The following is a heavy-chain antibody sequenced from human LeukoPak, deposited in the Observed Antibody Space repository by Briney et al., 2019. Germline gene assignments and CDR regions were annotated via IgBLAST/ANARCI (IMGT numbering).Heavy chain of an antibody. CDR1: GGSISSGGYY. Sequence: SETLSLTCTVSGGSISSGGYYWSWIRQHPGKGLEWIGYIYYSGSTYYNPSLKSRVTISVDTSKNQFSLKLSSVTAADTAVYYCARGGLAAAFDIWGQGTMVTVSS. V-gene: IGHV4-31*03. CDR2: IYYSGST. D-gene: IGHD6-19*01. J-gene: IGHJ3*02. CDR3: ARGGLAAAFDI.